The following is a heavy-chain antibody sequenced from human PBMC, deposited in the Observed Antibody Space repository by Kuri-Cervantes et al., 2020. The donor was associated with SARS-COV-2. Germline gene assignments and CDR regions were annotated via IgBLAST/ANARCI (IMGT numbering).Heavy chain of an antibody. J-gene: IGHJ5*02. Sequence: GGSLRLSCAASGLSFSSSWMHWVRQPPGKGLVWVSRISSDGSTTNYADSVKGRFTISRDNARNMLYLQMNSLRAEDTALYYCLLSPTGYGRFDPWGQGTRVTCSS. CDR1: GLSFSSSW. CDR2: ISSDGSTT. D-gene: IGHD3-9*01. CDR3: LLSPTGYGRFDP. V-gene: IGHV3-74*01.